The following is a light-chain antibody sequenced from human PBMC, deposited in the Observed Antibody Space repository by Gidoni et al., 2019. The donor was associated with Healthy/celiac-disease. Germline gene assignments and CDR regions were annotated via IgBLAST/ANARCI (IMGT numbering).Light chain of an antibody. CDR3: QKYNSAPQT. J-gene: IGKJ1*01. V-gene: IGKV1-27*01. CDR2: AAS. Sequence: DIQMTQSSSSLSASVGDRVTITCRASQGISNYLAWYQQKPGKVPKLLIYAASTLQSGVPSRFRGRGSGTEFTLTISSLQPEDVATYYCQKYNSAPQTFGQXTKVEIK. CDR1: QGISNY.